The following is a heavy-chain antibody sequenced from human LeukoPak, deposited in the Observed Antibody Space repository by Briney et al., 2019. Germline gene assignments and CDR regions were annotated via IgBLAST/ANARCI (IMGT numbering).Heavy chain of an antibody. J-gene: IGHJ6*04. V-gene: IGHV1-46*01. CDR3: AGAPAGMDV. Sequence: GASVTVSFTASGYTFTIYYMHWVRQAPGQGLEWMGIINPSGGSTSYSQKFQGRVTMTRDTSTSTVYMELSSLRSEDTAVYYCAGAPAGMDVWGKGTTVTVSS. CDR1: GYTFTIYY. CDR2: INPSGGST.